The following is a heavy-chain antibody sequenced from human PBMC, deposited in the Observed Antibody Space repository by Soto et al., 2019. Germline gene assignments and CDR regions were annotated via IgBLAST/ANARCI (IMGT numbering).Heavy chain of an antibody. V-gene: IGHV4-4*07. CDR1: GDSIRSHS. CDR2: ISTRGTT. Sequence: PSETLSLTCTVSGDSIRSHSWNWIRQSAGKGLEWIGRISTRGTTNYNSALKSRVTMSADTSKNQFSLNLASVRAADSAVYYCARGYAYGPVQYYFDYWGQGTLVTVSS. D-gene: IGHD5-18*01. CDR3: ARGYAYGPVQYYFDY. J-gene: IGHJ4*02.